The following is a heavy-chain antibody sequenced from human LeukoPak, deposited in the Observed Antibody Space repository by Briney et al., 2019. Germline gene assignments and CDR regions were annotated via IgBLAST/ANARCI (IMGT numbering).Heavy chain of an antibody. CDR1: GFTFSDYY. CDR3: ARGLRAVTHYFDY. J-gene: IGHJ4*02. V-gene: IGHV3-11*01. Sequence: PGGSLRLSCAASGFTFSDYYMSWIRQAPGNGLEWVSYISSSGSTIYYADSVKGRFTISRDNAKNSLYLQTNSLRAEDTAVYYCARGLRAVTHYFDYWGQGTLVTVSS. CDR2: ISSSGSTI. D-gene: IGHD4-17*01.